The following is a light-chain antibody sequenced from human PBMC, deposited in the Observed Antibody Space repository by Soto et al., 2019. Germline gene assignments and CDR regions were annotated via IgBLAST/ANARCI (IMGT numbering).Light chain of an antibody. CDR1: QSVLYSSNNKNY. V-gene: IGKV4-1*01. CDR2: WAS. J-gene: IGKJ1*01. Sequence: DIVMTQSPDSLAVSLGERATIKCKSSQSVLYSSNNKNYLAWYQQKPGQPPKLLIYWASTRESGVPDRFSGRGSGADFSLSISSQQAEDVAVYYCQQYYTIPPWTFGQGNKLEVK. CDR3: QQYYTIPPWT.